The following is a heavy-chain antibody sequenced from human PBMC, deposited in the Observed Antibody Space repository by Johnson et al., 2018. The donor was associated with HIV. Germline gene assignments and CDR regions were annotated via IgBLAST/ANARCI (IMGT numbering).Heavy chain of an antibody. CDR1: GFIFSSYD. CDR2: IGSSGDT. V-gene: IGHV3-13*01. J-gene: IGHJ3*01. D-gene: IGHD3-9*01. Sequence: VQLVESGGGLVQPGGSLRLSCAASGFIFSSYDMHWVRQTTGNGLEWISGIGSSGDTFYPGSVQGRFTISRANAKNSLYLQMNSLRAGDTGVYYCARAGDYDVLTGSLLRGTFDVWGQGTMVTVSS. CDR3: ARAGDYDVLTGSLLRGTFDV.